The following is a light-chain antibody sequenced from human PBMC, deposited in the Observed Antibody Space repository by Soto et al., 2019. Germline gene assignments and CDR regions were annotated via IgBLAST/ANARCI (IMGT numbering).Light chain of an antibody. V-gene: IGKV1-5*03. Sequence: DIQMTQSPSTLSGSVGDRVTITCRASQTISSWLAWYQQKPGKAPKLLIYKASTVKSGVPSRFSGSGSGTEFTLTISSLQPDYFATYYCQHYNSYSEAVGQGTKVELK. CDR2: KAS. J-gene: IGKJ1*01. CDR1: QTISSW. CDR3: QHYNSYSEA.